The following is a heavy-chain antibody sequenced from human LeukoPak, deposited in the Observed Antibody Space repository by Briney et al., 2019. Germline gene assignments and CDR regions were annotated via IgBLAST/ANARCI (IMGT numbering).Heavy chain of an antibody. D-gene: IGHD1-26*01. Sequence: PGGSLRLSCVVSGFTFSGNWMHWVRQGPGKGLMCVARIKKDGTYRDYADSVKGRFTISRDNAKNTLYLQMNSLSAEDTGLYYCVRDPRGDGSSTFGYWGQGTLVTVSS. CDR1: GFTFSGNW. CDR2: IKKDGTYR. J-gene: IGHJ4*02. V-gene: IGHV3-74*01. CDR3: VRDPRGDGSSTFGY.